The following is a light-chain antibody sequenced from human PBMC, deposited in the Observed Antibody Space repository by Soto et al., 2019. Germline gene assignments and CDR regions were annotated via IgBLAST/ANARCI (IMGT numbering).Light chain of an antibody. J-gene: IGKJ1*01. Sequence: DIQMTQSPSSLSASVGDRVTITCRASQSMSSYLNWYQQKPGKAPKLLIYAASSLQSGVPSRFSGSGSGTDFTLPISSLQPEDFATYYCQQSYSNPKTFGQGTKVEIK. CDR3: QQSYSNPKT. CDR1: QSMSSY. CDR2: AAS. V-gene: IGKV1-39*01.